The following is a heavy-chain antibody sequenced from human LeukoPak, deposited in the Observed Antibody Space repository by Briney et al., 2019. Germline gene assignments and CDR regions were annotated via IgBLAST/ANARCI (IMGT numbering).Heavy chain of an antibody. CDR2: IYHSGST. Sequence: PSETLSLTCTVSGSSISSNYYWGWIRQPPGKGLEWIGSIYHSGSTYYNPSLKSRVTISVDTSKNHFSLKLTSMTAADTAVYYCVVGILRGPDYWGQGTLVTVSS. D-gene: IGHD1-26*01. V-gene: IGHV4-38-2*02. CDR3: VVGILRGPDY. J-gene: IGHJ4*02. CDR1: GSSISSNYY.